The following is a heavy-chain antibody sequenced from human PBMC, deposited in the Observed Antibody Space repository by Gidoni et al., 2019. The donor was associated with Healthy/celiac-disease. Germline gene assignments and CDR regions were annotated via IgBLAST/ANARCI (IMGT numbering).Heavy chain of an antibody. CDR2: INAGNGNT. D-gene: IGHD1-26*01. J-gene: IGHJ5*02. V-gene: IGHV1-3*01. CDR1: GYTFTSYA. CDR3: ARGWEVGSYNWFDP. Sequence: QVQLVQSGAEVKKPGASVKVSCKASGYTFTSYAMHWVRQAPGQRLEWMGWINAGNGNTKYSQKFQGRVTITRDTSASTAYMELSSLRSEDTAVYYCARGWEVGSYNWFDPWGQGTLVTVSS.